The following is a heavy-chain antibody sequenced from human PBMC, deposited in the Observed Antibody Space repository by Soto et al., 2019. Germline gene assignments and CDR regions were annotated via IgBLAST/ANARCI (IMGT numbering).Heavy chain of an antibody. CDR1: GYTLTSYY. D-gene: IGHD2-15*01. J-gene: IGHJ4*02. V-gene: IGHV1-46*01. Sequence: XSVKVSCKASGYTLTSYYMHWVRQAPGQGLEWMGIINPSGGTTTYAERFQGRVTMTRDTSSSTVYLEVISLKSEDTAVYYCARDPQGYCSGGRCYYLDYWGQGTLVTVSS. CDR3: ARDPQGYCSGGRCYYLDY. CDR2: INPSGGTT.